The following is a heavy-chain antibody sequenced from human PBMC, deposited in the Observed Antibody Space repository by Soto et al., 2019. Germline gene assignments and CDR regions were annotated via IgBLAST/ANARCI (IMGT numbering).Heavy chain of an antibody. V-gene: IGHV3-48*02. D-gene: IGHD3-10*01. CDR2: ISKTSGTI. Sequence: EVKLVESGGGLVQPGGSLRLSCAASGFIFSDYNMNWVRQAPGKGLEWISYISKTSGTILHADSVKGRFTISRDNPKNSLYLQMNDLRDEDTAVYYCARGTTYGSGSYYHPRNYLDSWGQGTLVAVSS. J-gene: IGHJ4*02. CDR1: GFIFSDYN. CDR3: ARGTTYGSGSYYHPRNYLDS.